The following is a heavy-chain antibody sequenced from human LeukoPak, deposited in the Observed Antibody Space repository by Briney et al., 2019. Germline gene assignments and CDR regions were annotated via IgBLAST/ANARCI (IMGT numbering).Heavy chain of an antibody. CDR2: IRQDGSEK. Sequence: GGSLRLSCAASGFTFGAHWMSWVRQAPGKGLEWVANIRQDGSEKYYVDSAKGRFTISRDNAKNSLYLQMNSLRVEDTAVYYCAKASKGWKLYYFDYWGQGTLVTVSS. V-gene: IGHV3-7*01. CDR1: GFTFGAHW. D-gene: IGHD3-16*01. CDR3: AKASKGWKLYYFDY. J-gene: IGHJ4*02.